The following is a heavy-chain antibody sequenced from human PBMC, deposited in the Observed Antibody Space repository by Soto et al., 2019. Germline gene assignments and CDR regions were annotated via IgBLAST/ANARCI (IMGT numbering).Heavy chain of an antibody. Sequence: EVQLVESGGGLVKPGGSLRLSCAGSGFIFSNAWMNWVRQAPGKGLEWVGRIKSKIDGGTTDYAAPVKGRFTVSRDDSKNTLYLQMNSLKTEDTAVYYCTRDHPYVYDGSCYDQWGQGTLITVSS. V-gene: IGHV3-15*07. D-gene: IGHD3-22*01. CDR1: GFIFSNAW. J-gene: IGHJ4*02. CDR2: IKSKIDGGTT. CDR3: TRDHPYVYDGSCYDQ.